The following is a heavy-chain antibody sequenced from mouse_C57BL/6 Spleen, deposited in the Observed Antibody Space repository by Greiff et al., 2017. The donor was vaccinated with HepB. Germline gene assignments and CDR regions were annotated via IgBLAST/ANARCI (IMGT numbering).Heavy chain of an antibody. CDR1: GYTFTSYW. D-gene: IGHD2-5*01. CDR2: IYPGSGST. V-gene: IGHV1-55*01. Sequence: VKLQQPGAELVKPGASVKMSCKASGYTFTSYWITWVKQRPGQGLEWIGDIYPGSGSTNYNEKFKSKATLTVDTSSSTAYMQLSSLTSEDSAVYYCASAYYSNDYFDYWGQGTTLTVSS. CDR3: ASAYYSNDYFDY. J-gene: IGHJ2*01.